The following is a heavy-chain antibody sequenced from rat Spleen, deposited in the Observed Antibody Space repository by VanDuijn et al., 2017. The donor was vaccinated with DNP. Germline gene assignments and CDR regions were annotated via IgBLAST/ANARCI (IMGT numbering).Heavy chain of an antibody. Sequence: EVQLVESGGDLVQPGRSLKLSCVASGFTFNNYWMTWIRQVPGKGLEWVASITSTGGSTYYPDSVKGRFTISRDNAKNTLYLQMNSLRSEDTATYYCARGVYYGSSWAFDYWGQGVMVTVSS. CDR1: GFTFNNYW. D-gene: IGHD1-6*01. V-gene: IGHV5-31*01. J-gene: IGHJ2*01. CDR3: ARGVYYGSSWAFDY. CDR2: ITSTGGST.